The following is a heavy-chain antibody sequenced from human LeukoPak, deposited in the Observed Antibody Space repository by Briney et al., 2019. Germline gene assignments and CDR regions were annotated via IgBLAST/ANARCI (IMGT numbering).Heavy chain of an antibody. V-gene: IGHV1-18*01. J-gene: IGHJ6*02. CDR2: ISAYNGHT. CDR1: GYTFTSYG. Sequence: ASVKVSFKASGYTFTSYGINWVRQAPGQGLEWMGWISAYNGHTNYTQKFQDRVTMTTDTSTSTAYMELRSLRSDDTAVYFCAGAGMIRGVARTYYYYGMDVWGQGTTVTVSS. CDR3: AGAGMIRGVARTYYYYGMDV. D-gene: IGHD3-10*01.